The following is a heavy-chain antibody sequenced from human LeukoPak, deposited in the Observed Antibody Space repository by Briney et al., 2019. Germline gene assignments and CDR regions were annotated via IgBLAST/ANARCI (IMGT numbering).Heavy chain of an antibody. D-gene: IGHD6-19*01. Sequence: SETLSLTCTVSGGSISSSSYYWGWIRQPPGKGLEWIGSIYYSGSTYYNPSLKSRVTISVDTSKNQFSLKLSSVTAADTAVYYCARNPVGQWLTPEWFDPWGQGTLVTVSS. V-gene: IGHV4-39*01. CDR2: IYYSGST. J-gene: IGHJ5*02. CDR1: GGSISSSSYY. CDR3: ARNPVGQWLTPEWFDP.